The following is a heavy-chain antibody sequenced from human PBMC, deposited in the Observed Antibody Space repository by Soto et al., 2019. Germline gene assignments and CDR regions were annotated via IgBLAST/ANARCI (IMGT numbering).Heavy chain of an antibody. Sequence: ASETLSLTCTVSGGSTSSDNYWSWIRQPPGKGLEWIGHIYYSGNTDYNPSLKSRLAISIDTSKNQFSLKLSSVSAADTAVYYCARDAIRGSAAMKTYWGLGTLVTVSS. V-gene: IGHV4-30-4*01. CDR3: ARDAIRGSAAMKTY. CDR2: IYYSGNT. J-gene: IGHJ4*02. CDR1: GGSTSSDNY.